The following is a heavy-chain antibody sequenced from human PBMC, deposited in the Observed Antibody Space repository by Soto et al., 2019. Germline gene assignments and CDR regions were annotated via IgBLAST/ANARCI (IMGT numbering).Heavy chain of an antibody. CDR3: ARAGSTWRYFFDY. D-gene: IGHD6-13*01. J-gene: IGHJ4*02. V-gene: IGHV4-59*01. CDR2: VYYSGTT. CDR1: GGSISSYY. Sequence: QVQLQESGPGLVKPSETLSLTCTVSGGSISSYYWTWFRQPPGKGLEWVGYVYYSGTTYYNPSLQSQVTITVDTSKNQFSLKVKSVTAADTAIYYCARAGSTWRYFFDYWGQGSLVTVSS.